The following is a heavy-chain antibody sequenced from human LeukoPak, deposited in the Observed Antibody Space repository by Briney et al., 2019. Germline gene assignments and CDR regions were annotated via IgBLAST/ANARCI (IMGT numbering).Heavy chain of an antibody. CDR3: ARGPWSVGRWLQWGYFDY. CDR2: INPNSGGT. CDR1: GYTFTSYY. Sequence: ASVKVSCKASGYTFTSYYMHWVRQAPGQGLEWMGWINPNSGGTNYAQKFQGRVTMTRDTSISTAYMELSRLRSDDTAVYYCARGPWSVGRWLQWGYFDYWGQGTLVTVSS. D-gene: IGHD5-24*01. J-gene: IGHJ4*02. V-gene: IGHV1-2*02.